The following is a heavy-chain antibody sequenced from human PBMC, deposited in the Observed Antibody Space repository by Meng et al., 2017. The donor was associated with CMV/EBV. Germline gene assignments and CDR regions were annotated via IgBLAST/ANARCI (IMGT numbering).Heavy chain of an antibody. CDR1: GGSISSSSYY. V-gene: IGHV4-39*01. CDR2: IYYSGST. D-gene: IGHD3-3*01. J-gene: IGHJ4*02. CDR3: ARRDDFWSGYLN. Sequence: SETLSLTCTVSGGSISSSSYYWGWIRQPPGKGLEWIGSIYYSGSTYYNPSLKSRVTISVDTSKNQFPLKLSSVTAADTAVYYCARRDDFWSGYLNWGQGTLVTVSS.